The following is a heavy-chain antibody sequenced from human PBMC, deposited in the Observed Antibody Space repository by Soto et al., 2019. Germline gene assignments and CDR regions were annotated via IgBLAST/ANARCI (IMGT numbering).Heavy chain of an antibody. V-gene: IGHV3-21*01. D-gene: IGHD3-10*01. CDR3: ARDHLWVMVRGVTDDAFDI. J-gene: IGHJ3*02. CDR1: GFTFSSYS. CDR2: ISSSSSYI. Sequence: EVQLVESGGGLVKPGGSLRLSCAASGFTFSSYSMNWVRQAPGKGLEWVSSISSSSSYIYYADSVKGRFTISRDNAKNSLYLQMNSLRAEDTAVYYCARDHLWVMVRGVTDDAFDIWGQGTMVTVSS.